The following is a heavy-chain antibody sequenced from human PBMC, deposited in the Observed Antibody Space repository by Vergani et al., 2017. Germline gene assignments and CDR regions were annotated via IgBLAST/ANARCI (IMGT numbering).Heavy chain of an antibody. D-gene: IGHD2-2*01. CDR3: SKGVPAAIPWSNYYYCMDV. J-gene: IGHJ6*02. CDR2: ISSRSSYI. V-gene: IGHV3-21*01. CDR1: GFTFSSYS. Sequence: EVKLVESGGGLVKPGGSLRLFCAASGFTFSSYSMNWVRQAPGKGLEWVSSISSRSSYIYYADSVKCRFTISRDNAKNSLYLQMNSLRAEDTAVYYCSKGVPAAIPWSNYYYCMDVWGQGTTVTVSS.